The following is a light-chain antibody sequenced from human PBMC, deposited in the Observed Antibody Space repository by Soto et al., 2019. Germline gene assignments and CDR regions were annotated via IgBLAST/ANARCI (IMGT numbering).Light chain of an antibody. CDR1: QGVSSN. CDR3: QNYGGSFI. J-gene: IGKJ3*01. V-gene: IGKV3-20*01. Sequence: EIVMTQSPATLSVSPGERATLSCRASQGVSSNLAWYQQKPVQAPRLLIYGASSRATGIPDRFSGSGSGTDFTLSISRLEPEDFAVYYCQNYGGSFIFGPGTQGGYQ. CDR2: GAS.